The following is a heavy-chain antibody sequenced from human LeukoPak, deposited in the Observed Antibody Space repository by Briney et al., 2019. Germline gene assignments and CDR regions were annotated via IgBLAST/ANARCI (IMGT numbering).Heavy chain of an antibody. CDR2: MNPNSGNT. V-gene: IGHV1-8*01. J-gene: IGHJ4*02. CDR3: ASRIAAAGTGFDY. D-gene: IGHD6-13*01. Sequence: ASVKVSCKASGYTFTSYDINWVRQATGQGLEWMGWMNPNSGNTGYAQKFQGRVTMTRNTSISTAYMELSSLRSEDTAVYYCASRIAAAGTGFDYWGQGTLVTVSS. CDR1: GYTFTSYD.